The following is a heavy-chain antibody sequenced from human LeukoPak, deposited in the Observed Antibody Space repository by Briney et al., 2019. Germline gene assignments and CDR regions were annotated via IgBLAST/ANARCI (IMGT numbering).Heavy chain of an antibody. J-gene: IGHJ4*02. CDR3: ARGQTNRLLWVGELVSNINPFDY. D-gene: IGHD3-10*01. CDR1: GYTFIRYG. CDR2: ISDYNGHT. V-gene: IGHV1-18*01. Sequence: ASVKVSCKASGYTFIRYGISWVRQAPGQGLEWMGWISDYNGHTKYAQKVQGRVTMSTDTSTSTVYMELRSLISDDTGVYYCARGQTNRLLWVGELVSNINPFDYWGQGTLVTVSS.